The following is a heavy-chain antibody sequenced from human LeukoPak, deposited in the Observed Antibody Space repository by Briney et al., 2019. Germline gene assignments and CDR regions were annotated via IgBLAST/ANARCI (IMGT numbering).Heavy chain of an antibody. D-gene: IGHD3-3*01. Sequence: SETLSLTCSVSGDSIGSSTYYWPWIRQPPGKGLEWIGRVYYSGTTYHNPSRMSRVTTSVDTSNNQFSLRLSSVTAADTAVYYCARGYHDFWSGYYYNSYFDYWGQGALVTVSS. J-gene: IGHJ4*02. V-gene: IGHV4-39*01. CDR1: GDSIGSSTYY. CDR3: ARGYHDFWSGYYYNSYFDY. CDR2: VYYSGTT.